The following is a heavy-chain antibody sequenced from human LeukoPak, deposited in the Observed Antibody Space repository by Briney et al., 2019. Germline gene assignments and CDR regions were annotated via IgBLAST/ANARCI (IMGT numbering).Heavy chain of an antibody. D-gene: IGHD6-19*01. Sequence: GGSLRLSCEASGFTFSNYDMHWVRQTTGKGLEWVSVITSAGDTYYPDSVKGRFTISRDNAKNSLYLQMNSLRVEDAAVYFCARARIAVPLLDYWGQGTLVTVSS. V-gene: IGHV3-13*01. CDR1: GFTFSNYD. CDR2: ITSAGDT. J-gene: IGHJ4*02. CDR3: ARARIAVPLLDY.